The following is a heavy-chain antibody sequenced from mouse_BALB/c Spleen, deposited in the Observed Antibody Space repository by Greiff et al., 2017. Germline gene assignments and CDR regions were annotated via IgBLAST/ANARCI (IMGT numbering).Heavy chain of an antibody. J-gene: IGHJ1*01. CDR3: ARHEGYDGVHWYFDV. Sequence: EVKLVESGGGLVKHGGSLKLSCAASGFAFSSYDMSWVRQTPEKRLEWVAYISSGGGSTYYPDTVKGRFTISRDNAKNTLYLQMSSLKSEDTAMYYCARHEGYDGVHWYFDVWGAGTTVTVSS. CDR2: ISSGGGST. CDR1: GFAFSSYD. D-gene: IGHD2-2*01. V-gene: IGHV5-12-1*01.